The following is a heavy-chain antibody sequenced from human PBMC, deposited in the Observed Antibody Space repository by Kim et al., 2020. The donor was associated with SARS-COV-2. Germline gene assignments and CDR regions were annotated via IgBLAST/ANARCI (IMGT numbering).Heavy chain of an antibody. Sequence: GGSLRLSCAASGFTVSSNYMSWVRQAPGKGLEWVSVIYSGGSTYYADSVKGRFTISRDNSKNTLYLQMNSLRAEDTAVYYCARDSIGIAQYGMDVWGQGTTVTVSS. CDR2: IYSGGST. J-gene: IGHJ6*02. V-gene: IGHV3-66*02. CDR1: GFTVSSNY. CDR3: ARDSIGIAQYGMDV. D-gene: IGHD6-13*01.